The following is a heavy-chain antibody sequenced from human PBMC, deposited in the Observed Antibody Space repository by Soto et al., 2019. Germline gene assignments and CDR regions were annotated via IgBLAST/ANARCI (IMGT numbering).Heavy chain of an antibody. Sequence: PSETLSLTCTVSGGSISSSSYYWGWIRQPPGKGLEWIGSIYYSGSTYYNPSLKSRVTISVDTSKNQFSLKLSSVTAADTAVYYCARLHLYDPLRFLEWSKTNWFDPWGQGTLVTVSS. CDR2: IYYSGST. D-gene: IGHD3-3*01. J-gene: IGHJ5*02. CDR3: ARLHLYDPLRFLEWSKTNWFDP. CDR1: GGSISSSSYY. V-gene: IGHV4-39*01.